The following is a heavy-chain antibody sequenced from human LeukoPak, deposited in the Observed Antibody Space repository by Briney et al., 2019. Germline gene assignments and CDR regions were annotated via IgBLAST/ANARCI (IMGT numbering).Heavy chain of an antibody. CDR3: AKVTYYYDSSGYYS. J-gene: IGHJ4*02. CDR2: ISGSGGST. Sequence: GGSLRLSCAAFGFTFSSYAMSWVRQAPGKGLEWVSAISGSGGSTYYADSVKGRFTISRDNSKNTLYLQMNSLRAEDTAVYYCAKVTYYYDSSGYYSWGQGTLVTVSS. V-gene: IGHV3-23*01. CDR1: GFTFSSYA. D-gene: IGHD3-22*01.